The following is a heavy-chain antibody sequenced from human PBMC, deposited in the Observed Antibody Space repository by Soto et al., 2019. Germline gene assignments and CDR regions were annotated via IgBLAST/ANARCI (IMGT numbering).Heavy chain of an antibody. V-gene: IGHV1-46*01. J-gene: IGHJ6*02. CDR3: ARDPHCSLGSRYAYSYGLDV. D-gene: IGHD2-15*01. CDR1: GYTFTSYY. CDR2: INPSGGST. Sequence: ASVKVSCKASGYTFTSYYMHWVRQAPGQGLEWMGIINPSGGSTSYAEKFQGRVTMTRDTSTSTVYMELSSLRSDDTAVYYCARDPHCSLGSRYAYSYGLDVWYQGTTVIVSS.